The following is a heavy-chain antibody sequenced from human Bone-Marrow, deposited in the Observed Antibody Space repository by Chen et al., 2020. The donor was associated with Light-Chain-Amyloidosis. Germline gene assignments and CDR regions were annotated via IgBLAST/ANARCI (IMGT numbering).Heavy chain of an antibody. CDR2: ISGSGGST. CDR3: VRDRAVITTHEYFEH. Sequence: EVQLLESGGGLVQPGGSLRLSCAASGFTFSSYAMSWVRQAPGKGLEWVSAISGSGGSTYYADSVKGRFTISRDNSKNTLYLQMNSLRAEDTAVYYCVRDRAVITTHEYFEHWGQGTLVTVSS. CDR1: GFTFSSYA. D-gene: IGHD3-22*01. V-gene: IGHV3-23*01. J-gene: IGHJ1*01.